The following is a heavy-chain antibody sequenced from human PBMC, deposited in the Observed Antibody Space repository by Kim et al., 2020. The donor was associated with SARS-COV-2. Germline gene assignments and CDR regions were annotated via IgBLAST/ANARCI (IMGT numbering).Heavy chain of an antibody. J-gene: IGHJ4*02. CDR3: ARVSSGWYRNFDY. CDR1: GFTVSSNY. Sequence: GGSLRLSGAASGFTVSSNYMSWVRQAPGKGLEWVSVIYSGGSTYYADSVKGRFTISRDNSKNTLYLQMNSLRAEDTAVYYCARVSSGWYRNFDYWGQGTLVTVSS. V-gene: IGHV3-53*01. D-gene: IGHD6-19*01. CDR2: IYSGGST.